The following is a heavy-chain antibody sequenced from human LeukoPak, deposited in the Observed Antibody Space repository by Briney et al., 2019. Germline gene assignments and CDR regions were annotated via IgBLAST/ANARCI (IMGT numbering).Heavy chain of an antibody. D-gene: IGHD3-3*01. Sequence: SETLSLTCTVSGGSISSYYWSWIRQPAGKGLEWIGRIYTSGSTNYNPSLKSRVTMSVDTSKNQFSLKLSSVTAADTAVYYCARDQSVGDFWSGYYNPYYFDYRGQGTLVTDSS. CDR3: ARDQSVGDFWSGYYNPYYFDY. V-gene: IGHV4-4*07. J-gene: IGHJ4*02. CDR2: IYTSGST. CDR1: GGSISSYY.